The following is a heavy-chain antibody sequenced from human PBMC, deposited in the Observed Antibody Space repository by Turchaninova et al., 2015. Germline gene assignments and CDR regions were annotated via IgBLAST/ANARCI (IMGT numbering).Heavy chain of an antibody. Sequence: QVQLQESGPGLVKPSETLSLTCTVSGVSISSYYWSWIRQPPGKGLEWIGYVYYSGSTNYNPPLKSRVTMAVDMANSQFSLKVSSVTAADTAVYYCAAGYGRDWYYFDYWGQGALVIVSS. J-gene: IGHJ4*02. CDR3: AAGYGRDWYYFDY. CDR2: VYYSGST. D-gene: IGHD2-21*02. V-gene: IGHV4-59*08. CDR1: GVSISSYY.